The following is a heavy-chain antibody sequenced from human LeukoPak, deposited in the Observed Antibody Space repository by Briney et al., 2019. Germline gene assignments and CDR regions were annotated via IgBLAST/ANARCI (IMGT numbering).Heavy chain of an antibody. V-gene: IGHV4-4*07. CDR1: GGSISSYY. D-gene: IGHD3-10*01. CDR2: IYSSGST. J-gene: IGHJ4*02. CDR3: ARASSGTYYTFDY. Sequence: SETLSLTCAVSGGSISSYYWNWIRQPPGKGLEWIGRIYSSGSTNYNPSLKSRVTMSVDTSKNQFSLKLSSVTAADTAVYYCARASSGTYYTFDYWGQGTLVTVSS.